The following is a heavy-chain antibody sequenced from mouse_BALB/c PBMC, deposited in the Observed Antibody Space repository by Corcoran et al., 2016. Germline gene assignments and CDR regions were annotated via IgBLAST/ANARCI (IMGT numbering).Heavy chain of an antibody. Sequence: DVQLQESGPGLVKPSQSLSLTCSVTGYSITSGYYWNWIRQFPGNKPEWMGYISYDGSNNYNPSLKNRISITRDTSKNQFFLKLNSVTTEDTATYYCARDPYWGQGTLVTVSA. CDR2: ISYDGSN. J-gene: IGHJ3*01. V-gene: IGHV3-6*02. CDR3: ARDPY. CDR1: GYSITSGYY.